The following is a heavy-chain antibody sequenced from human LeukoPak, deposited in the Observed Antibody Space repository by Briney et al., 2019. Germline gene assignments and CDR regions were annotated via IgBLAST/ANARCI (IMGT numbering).Heavy chain of an antibody. V-gene: IGHV3-7*01. CDR2: IKQDGSEK. CDR1: GFTFSSYW. Sequence: PGGSLRLSCAASGFTFSSYWMSWVRQAPGKGLEWVANIKQDGSEKYYVDSVKGRFTISRDNAKNSLYLQMNSLRAEDTAVYYCATYYDSSGYYYHRAFDIWGQGTMVTVSS. CDR3: ATYYDSSGYYYHRAFDI. J-gene: IGHJ3*02. D-gene: IGHD3-22*01.